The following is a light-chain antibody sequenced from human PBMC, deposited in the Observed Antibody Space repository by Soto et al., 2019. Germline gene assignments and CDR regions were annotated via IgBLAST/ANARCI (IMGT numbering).Light chain of an antibody. CDR2: KAS. Sequence: DIQMTQSPSTLSASVGDRVTITCRASQSLSTWLAWYQQKPGEAPKLLIYKASSLQTGVPSRFSASGSGTEFTLTISSLQPDYFATYYCQQYNGNPITFGQGTRLEIK. J-gene: IGKJ5*01. CDR1: QSLSTW. V-gene: IGKV1-5*03. CDR3: QQYNGNPIT.